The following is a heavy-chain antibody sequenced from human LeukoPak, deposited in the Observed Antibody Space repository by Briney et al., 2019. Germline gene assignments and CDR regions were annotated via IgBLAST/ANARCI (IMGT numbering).Heavy chain of an antibody. CDR1: GYSFTSYW. CDR2: IYPGDSDT. J-gene: IGHJ3*02. D-gene: IGHD6-13*01. Sequence: GESLRISCKGCGYSFTSYWIGWVRQMPGKGLEWMGIIYPGDSDTRYSPSFQGQVTISADKSISTAYLQWSSLKASDTAMYYCASQRTAAADPDAFDIWGQGTMVTVSS. V-gene: IGHV5-51*01. CDR3: ASQRTAAADPDAFDI.